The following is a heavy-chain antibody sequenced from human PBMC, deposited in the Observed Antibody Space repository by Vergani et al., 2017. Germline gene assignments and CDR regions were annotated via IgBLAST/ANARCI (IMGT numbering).Heavy chain of an antibody. Sequence: QVQLVESGGGVVQPGRSLRLSCAASGFTFSSYGMHWVRQAPGKGLEWVAVISYDGSNKYYADSVKGRFTISRDNSKNTLYLQMNSLRAEDTAVYYCAKGTTKPSFGVVNPFDYWGQGTLVTVSS. CDR2: ISYDGSNK. CDR3: AKGTTKPSFGVVNPFDY. CDR1: GFTFSSYG. D-gene: IGHD3-3*01. V-gene: IGHV3-30*18. J-gene: IGHJ4*02.